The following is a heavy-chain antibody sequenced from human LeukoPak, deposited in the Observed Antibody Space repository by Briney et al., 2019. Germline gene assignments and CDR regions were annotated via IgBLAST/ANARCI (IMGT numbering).Heavy chain of an antibody. Sequence: GESLKISCQGSGFTFTKNWIGWVRQMPGKGLEWMGITYPGDSDTRYSLSFQGQVTISADKSIRTAYLQWTSLKASDTAMYFCARQGDLVRGLSNGGLNLWAQGKRAPVFS. V-gene: IGHV5-51*01. CDR2: TYPGDSDT. D-gene: IGHD3-10*01. CDR1: GFTFTKNW. CDR3: ARQGDLVRGLSNGGLNL. J-gene: IGHJ3*01.